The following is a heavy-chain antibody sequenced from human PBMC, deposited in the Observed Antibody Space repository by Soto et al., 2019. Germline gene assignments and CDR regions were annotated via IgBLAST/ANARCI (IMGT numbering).Heavy chain of an antibody. CDR3: AKGTTAVYCFDF. CDR1: GFTFSSYA. V-gene: IGHV3-23*01. D-gene: IGHD2-15*01. Sequence: DVQLLESGGGLVQPGGSLRLSCAASGFTFSSYAMSWVRQAPGKGLEWVSAISATGGSAFYADSVKGRFTISRDNSKNTVFLQFDSLVTEDTAVYYCAKGTTAVYCFDFWGQGTLVTVSS. J-gene: IGHJ4*02. CDR2: ISATGGSA.